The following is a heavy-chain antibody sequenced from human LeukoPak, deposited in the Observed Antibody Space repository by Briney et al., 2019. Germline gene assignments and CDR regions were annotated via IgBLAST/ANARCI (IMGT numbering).Heavy chain of an antibody. CDR3: AAGITGEYFDY. D-gene: IGHD1-14*01. V-gene: IGHV1-8*01. Sequence: PQASVKVSCKASGYTFTSYGINWVRQATGQGLEWMGRMNPNSGNTDYAQKFQGRVTMNRNTSISTAYMKLSSLRSEDTAVYYCAAGITGEYFDYWGQGTLVTVSS. CDR1: GYTFTSYG. CDR2: MNPNSGNT. J-gene: IGHJ4*02.